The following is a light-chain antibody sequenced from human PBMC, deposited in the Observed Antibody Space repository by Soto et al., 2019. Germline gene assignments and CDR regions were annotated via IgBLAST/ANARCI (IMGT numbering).Light chain of an antibody. CDR2: AAS. CDR1: QGISSY. V-gene: IGKV1-8*01. J-gene: IGKJ2*01. Sequence: AIRMTQSPSSFSASTGDRATITCRASQGISSYLAWYQQKPGKAPTLLIYAASTLQSGVPARFSGSGSGTDFTLTISCLQSEDFAVYYCQQYYSYPPTFGQGTKLEIK. CDR3: QQYYSYPPT.